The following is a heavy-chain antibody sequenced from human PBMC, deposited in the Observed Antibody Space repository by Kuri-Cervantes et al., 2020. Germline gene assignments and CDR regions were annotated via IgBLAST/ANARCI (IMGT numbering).Heavy chain of an antibody. J-gene: IGHJ6*02. D-gene: IGHD4-17*01. V-gene: IGHV3-30*18. CDR2: ISYDGSNK. Sequence: GGSLRLFCAASGFTFSSYGMHWVRQAPGKGLEWVAVISYDGSNKYYADSVKGRFTISRDNSKNTLYLQMNSLRAEDTAVYYCAKPHDYGDSYYYYGMDVWGQGTTVTVSS. CDR1: GFTFSSYG. CDR3: AKPHDYGDSYYYYGMDV.